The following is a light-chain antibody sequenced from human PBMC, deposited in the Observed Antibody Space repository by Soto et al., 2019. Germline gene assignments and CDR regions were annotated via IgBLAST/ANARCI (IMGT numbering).Light chain of an antibody. J-gene: IGKJ1*01. V-gene: IGKV1-5*03. CDR2: KAS. CDR3: QQYNSYPRT. CDR1: QSITSW. Sequence: DIQMTQSPSTLSASLGDRVTITCRASQSITSWLAWFQQKPGNAPKLLIYKASSLQSGVPSRFSGSGSGTEFTLTISSLQPDDFATYYCQQYNSYPRTFGQGTKVEIK.